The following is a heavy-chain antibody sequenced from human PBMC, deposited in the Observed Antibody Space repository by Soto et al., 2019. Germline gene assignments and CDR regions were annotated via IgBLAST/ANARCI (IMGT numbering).Heavy chain of an antibody. V-gene: IGHV1-18*01. CDR3: ARDRPRYCSSTSCPQSSP. Sequence: ASVKVSCKASGYTFTSYGISWVRQAPGQGLEWMGWISAYNGNTNYAQKLQGRVTMTTDTSTSTAYMELRSLRSDDTAVYYCARDRPRYCSSTSCPQSSPWGQGTLVTVSS. CDR2: ISAYNGNT. J-gene: IGHJ5*02. CDR1: GYTFTSYG. D-gene: IGHD2-2*01.